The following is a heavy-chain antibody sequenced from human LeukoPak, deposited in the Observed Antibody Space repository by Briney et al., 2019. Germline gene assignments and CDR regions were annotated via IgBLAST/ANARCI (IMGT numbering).Heavy chain of an antibody. CDR3: ARDLGVVGTFDY. D-gene: IGHD2-2*01. CDR1: GFTFSSYA. V-gene: IGHV3-30-3*01. CDR2: ISYDGSNK. J-gene: IGHJ4*02. Sequence: GGSLRLSCAASGFTFSSYAMHRVRQAPGKGLEWVAVISYDGSNKYYADSVKGRFTISRDNSKNTLYLQMNSLRAEDTAVYYCARDLGVVGTFDYWGQGTLVTVSS.